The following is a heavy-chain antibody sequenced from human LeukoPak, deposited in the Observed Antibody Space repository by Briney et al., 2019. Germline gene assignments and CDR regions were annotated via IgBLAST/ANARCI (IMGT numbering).Heavy chain of an antibody. CDR3: ARAPYYYGSSGYFFDY. D-gene: IGHD3-22*01. CDR2: IYYSGST. V-gene: IGHV4-39*01. J-gene: IGHJ4*02. Sequence: KPSETLSLTCAVSGGSISSSSYSWGWIRQPPGKGLEWIGSIYYSGSTYYNPSLKSRVTISVDTSKNQFSLKLSSVTAADTAVYYCARAPYYYGSSGYFFDYWGQGTLVTVSS. CDR1: GGSISSSSYS.